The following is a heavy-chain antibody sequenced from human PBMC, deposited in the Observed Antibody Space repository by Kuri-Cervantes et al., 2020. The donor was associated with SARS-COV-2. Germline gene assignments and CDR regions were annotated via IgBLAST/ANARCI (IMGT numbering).Heavy chain of an antibody. CDR1: GFSLSNARMG. V-gene: IGHV2-70*11. Sequence: SGPTLVKPTETLTLTCTVSGFSLSNARMGVSWIRQPPRKALEWLARIDWDDDKYYSTSLKTRLTISKDTSKNQVVLTMTNMDPVDTATYYCAREPRGVGFDPWGQGTLVTVSS. CDR3: AREPRGVGFDP. CDR2: IDWDDDK. J-gene: IGHJ5*02. D-gene: IGHD3-10*01.